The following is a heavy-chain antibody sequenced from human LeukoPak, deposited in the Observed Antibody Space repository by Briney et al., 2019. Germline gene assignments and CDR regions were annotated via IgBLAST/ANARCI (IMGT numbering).Heavy chain of an antibody. CDR2: IWYDGSNK. J-gene: IGHJ6*02. CDR1: GFTFSSYG. Sequence: GRSLRLSCAASGFTFSSYGMHRVRQAPGKGLEWVAVIWYDGSNKYYADSVKGRFTISRDNSKNTLYLQMNSLRAEDTAVYYCARDNRYYDILTGYLSSGMDVWGQGTTVTVSS. D-gene: IGHD3-9*01. V-gene: IGHV3-33*01. CDR3: ARDNRYYDILTGYLSSGMDV.